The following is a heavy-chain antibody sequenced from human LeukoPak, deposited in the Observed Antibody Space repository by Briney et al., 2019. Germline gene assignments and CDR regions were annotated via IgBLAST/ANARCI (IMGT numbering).Heavy chain of an antibody. CDR2: IYSGDNT. V-gene: IGHV3-53*01. D-gene: IGHD5-24*01. CDR1: GFTVSSNY. Sequence: GGSLRLSCAASGFTVSSNYMSWVRQAPGKGLEWVSVIYSGDNTYYADSVKGRFTISRDNAKNSLYLQMNSLRAEDTAIYYCTRVGYIDEGIDYWGQGTLVTVSS. J-gene: IGHJ4*02. CDR3: TRVGYIDEGIDY.